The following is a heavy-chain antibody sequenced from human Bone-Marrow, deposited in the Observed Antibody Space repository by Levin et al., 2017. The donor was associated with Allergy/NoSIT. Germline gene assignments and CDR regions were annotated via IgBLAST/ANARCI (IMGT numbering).Heavy chain of an antibody. CDR2: IKQDGSEK. J-gene: IGHJ4*02. Sequence: GGSLRLSCAASGFTFSSYWMSWVRQAPGKGLEWVANIKQDGSEKYYVDSVKGRFTISRDNAKNSLYLQMNSLRAEDTAVYYCARERATVRRGGYSSSGSFDYWGQGTLVTVSS. CDR3: ARERATVRRGGYSSSGSFDY. CDR1: GFTFSSYW. D-gene: IGHD6-13*01. V-gene: IGHV3-7*01.